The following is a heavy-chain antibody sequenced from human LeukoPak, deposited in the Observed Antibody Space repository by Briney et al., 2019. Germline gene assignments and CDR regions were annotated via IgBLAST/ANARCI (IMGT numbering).Heavy chain of an antibody. CDR3: ARYCSSTSCRDAFDI. CDR2: ISGSGGST. V-gene: IGHV3-23*01. D-gene: IGHD2-2*01. J-gene: IGHJ3*02. Sequence: PGGSLRLSCAASGFTFSSYGMSWVRQAPGKGLEWVSAISGSGGSTYYADSVKGRFTISRDNSKNTLYLQMNSLRAEDTAVYYCARYCSSTSCRDAFDIWGQGTMVTVSS. CDR1: GFTFSSYG.